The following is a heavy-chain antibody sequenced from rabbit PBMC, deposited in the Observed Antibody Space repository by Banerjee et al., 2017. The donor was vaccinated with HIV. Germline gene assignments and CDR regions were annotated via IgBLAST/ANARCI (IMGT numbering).Heavy chain of an antibody. Sequence: QEQLEESGGDLVKPEGSLTLTCTASGFSFSSSYWICWVRQAPGKGLEWIACIATGSLGSTYYASWAKGRFTISKTSSTTVTLQMTSLTAADTATYFCARDEGGIDYYFSLWGQGTLVTVS. J-gene: IGHJ4*01. V-gene: IGHV1S45*01. CDR2: IATGSLGST. CDR3: ARDEGGIDYYFSL. D-gene: IGHD8-1*01. CDR1: GFSFSSSYW.